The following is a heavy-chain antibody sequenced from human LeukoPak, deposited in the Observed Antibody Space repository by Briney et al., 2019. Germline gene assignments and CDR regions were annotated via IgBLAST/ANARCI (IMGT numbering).Heavy chain of an antibody. J-gene: IGHJ3*02. Sequence: SVKVSCKASGGTLRSHAISWVRQAPGQGLEWMGGIIPMLGIANNAQKFQGRVTVTTDESTTTAYMGLSSLRSEDTALYYCATTYCSSTSCYGIVPAFDIWGQGTMVTVSS. CDR1: GGTLRSHA. CDR2: IIPMLGIA. D-gene: IGHD2-2*01. V-gene: IGHV1-69*05. CDR3: ATTYCSSTSCYGIVPAFDI.